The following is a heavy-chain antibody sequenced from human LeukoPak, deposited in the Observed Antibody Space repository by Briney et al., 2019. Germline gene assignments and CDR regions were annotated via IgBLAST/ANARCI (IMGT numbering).Heavy chain of an antibody. V-gene: IGHV3-21*01. CDR1: GFTFSSYS. CDR2: ISSSSSYI. D-gene: IGHD7-27*01. CDR3: ARVSITGVDY. J-gene: IGHJ4*02. Sequence: GGSLRLSCAASGFTFSSYSMNWVRQAPGKGLEWVSSISSSSSYIYYADSVKGRYTISRDNAKNSLYLQMNSLRAEDTAVYYCARVSITGVDYWGQGTLVTVSS.